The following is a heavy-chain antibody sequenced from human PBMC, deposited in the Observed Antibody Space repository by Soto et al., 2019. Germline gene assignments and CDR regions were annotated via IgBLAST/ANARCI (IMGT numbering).Heavy chain of an antibody. V-gene: IGHV1-69*13. Sequence: SAQVSCKASCATFCTFAISWVRQAPGQGLEWMGGIIPIFGTPDYAQHFPGRVTISADESTKTAYLELSSLRPEDTAVYYCARSPGIAGTRASQYAMDVWGQGTTVTVSS. D-gene: IGHD1-20*01. J-gene: IGHJ6*02. CDR1: CATFCTFA. CDR3: ARSPGIAGTRASQYAMDV. CDR2: IIPIFGTP.